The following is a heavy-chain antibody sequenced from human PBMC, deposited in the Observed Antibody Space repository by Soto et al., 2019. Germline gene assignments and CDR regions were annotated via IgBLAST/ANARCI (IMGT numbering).Heavy chain of an antibody. D-gene: IGHD3-10*01. J-gene: IGHJ6*02. V-gene: IGHV1-69*13. CDR2: IIPIFGTA. CDR1: GGSFSSYA. Sequence: GASVKVSCKASGGSFSSYAISWVRQAPGQGLEWMGGIIPIFGTANYAQKFQGRVTITADESTSTAYMELSSLRSEDTAVYYCASYPGSGSYYYYGMDVWGQGTTVTVSS. CDR3: ASYPGSGSYYYYGMDV.